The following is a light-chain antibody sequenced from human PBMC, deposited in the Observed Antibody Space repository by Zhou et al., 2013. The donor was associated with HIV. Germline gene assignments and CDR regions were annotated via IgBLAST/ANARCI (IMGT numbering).Light chain of an antibody. CDR2: GAS. CDR1: QGISTW. CDR3: QQGYNFPPT. Sequence: DIQMTQSPSSVSASVGDRVSFTCRASQGISTWLAWYRREKPGKAPELLISGASNLQRGVPSRFSGSGSGAEFTLTVSSLQPEDFATYYCQQGYNFPPTFGRGTRVEVK. J-gene: IGKJ1*01. V-gene: IGKV1D-12*01.